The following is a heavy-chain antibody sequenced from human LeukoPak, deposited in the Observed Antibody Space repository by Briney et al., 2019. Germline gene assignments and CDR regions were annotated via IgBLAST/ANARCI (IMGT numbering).Heavy chain of an antibody. D-gene: IGHD5-12*01. CDR3: ARGHSGYDFYYYYYMDA. V-gene: IGHV1-8*03. J-gene: IGHJ6*03. CDR2: MNPNSGNT. CDR1: GYTFTSYD. Sequence: ASVKVSCKASGYTFTSYDINWVRQATGQGLEWMGWMNPNSGNTGYAQKFQGRVTITRNTSISTAYMELSSLRSEGTAVYYCARGHSGYDFYYYYYMDAWGKGTTVTVSS.